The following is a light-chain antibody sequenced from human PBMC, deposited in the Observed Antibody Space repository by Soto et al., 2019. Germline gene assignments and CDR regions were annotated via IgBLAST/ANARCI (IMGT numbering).Light chain of an antibody. CDR1: QSVSSY. CDR3: QQRSNWAPYT. V-gene: IGKV3-11*01. CDR2: DAS. J-gene: IGKJ2*01. Sequence: EIVLTQSPATLSLSPGERATLSCRASQSVSSYLAWYQQKPGQAPRLLIYDASNRATGIPARFSGSGSGTGFTLTISSLEPEDFAVYYCQQRSNWAPYTVGQETKLEIK.